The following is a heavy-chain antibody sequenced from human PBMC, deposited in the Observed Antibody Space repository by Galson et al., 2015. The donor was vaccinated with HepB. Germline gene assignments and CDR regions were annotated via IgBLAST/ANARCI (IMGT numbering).Heavy chain of an antibody. Sequence: QSGAEVKKPGESLRISCKVSGYRFTNYWITWVRQMPGKGLEWMGRIDPTDSYTNDSPSFRGHVTISVDKSLSTAYLQWNSLKASDTAIYYCARQTRGSSSGFDYWGQGTLVTVSS. D-gene: IGHD6-13*01. V-gene: IGHV5-10-1*01. CDR3: ARQTRGSSSGFDY. CDR1: GYRFTNYW. CDR2: IDPTDSYT. J-gene: IGHJ4*02.